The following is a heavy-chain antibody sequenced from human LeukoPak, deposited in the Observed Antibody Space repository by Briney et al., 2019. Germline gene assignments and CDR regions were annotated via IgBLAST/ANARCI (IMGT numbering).Heavy chain of an antibody. Sequence: GRSLRLSCAASGFTFSDYAMHWVRQAPGKGLECVAVISKDGSDKYYPGSVRGRFTISRDNSKNTIYLQMDSLRAEDTAIYYCARDYWWNYDYWGQGTLVTVSS. CDR3: ARDYWWNYDY. CDR1: GFTFSDYA. V-gene: IGHV3-30-3*01. D-gene: IGHD1-7*01. CDR2: ISKDGSDK. J-gene: IGHJ4*02.